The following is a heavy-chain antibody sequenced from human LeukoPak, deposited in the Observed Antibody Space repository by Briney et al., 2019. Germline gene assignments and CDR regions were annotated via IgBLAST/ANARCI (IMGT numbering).Heavy chain of an antibody. CDR3: ARGGVYYDFWSGYYRYYYYGMDV. J-gene: IGHJ6*02. V-gene: IGHV4-34*01. Sequence: SETLSLTCAVYGGSFSGYYWSWIRQPPGKGLEWIGEISHSGSTNYNPSLKSRVTISVDTSKNQFSLKLSSVTAADTAVYYCARGGVYYDFWSGYYRYYYYGMDVWGQGTTVTVSS. D-gene: IGHD3-3*01. CDR2: ISHSGST. CDR1: GGSFSGYY.